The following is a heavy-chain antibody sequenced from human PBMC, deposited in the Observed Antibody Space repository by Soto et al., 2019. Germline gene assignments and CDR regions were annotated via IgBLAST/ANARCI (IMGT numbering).Heavy chain of an antibody. CDR3: AREAYTRVRGAQGAPLRAAFDI. CDR2: IYYSGNT. D-gene: IGHD3-10*01. V-gene: IGHV4-59*01. CDR1: GASISSYY. Sequence: SETLSLTCTVSGASISSYYWSWIRQPPGKALEWIGYIYYSGNTNYNPSLKSRVTISVDTSKTHFSLKLSSVTAADTAAYYCAREAYTRVRGAQGAPLRAAFDIWGQGTMVTVSS. J-gene: IGHJ3*02.